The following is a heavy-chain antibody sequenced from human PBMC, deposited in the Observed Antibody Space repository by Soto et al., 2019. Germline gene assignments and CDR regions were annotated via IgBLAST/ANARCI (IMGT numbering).Heavy chain of an antibody. CDR1: GFIFATTA. V-gene: IGHV3-23*01. Sequence: VQLLQSGGGLVQPGGSLRLSCEASGFIFATTAMGWVRQAPGKGLEWVSTISGSGVRTYYADSVKGRFTISRGNSKNTRFLKMNSLRADDTAVYFCAAVMGSDYDYVWGSRSFDHWGQGALVTVST. CDR2: ISGSGVRT. J-gene: IGHJ4*02. D-gene: IGHD3-16*01. CDR3: AAVMGSDYDYVWGSRSFDH.